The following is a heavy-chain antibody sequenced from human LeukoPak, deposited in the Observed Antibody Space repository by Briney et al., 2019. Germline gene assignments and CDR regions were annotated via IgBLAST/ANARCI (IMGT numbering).Heavy chain of an antibody. CDR3: ARGLSRWSTPTSSYYYRMDV. V-gene: IGHV1-69*13. CDR2: IIPIFNTI. CDR1: GGTLSTYS. J-gene: IGHJ6*02. D-gene: IGHD4-23*01. Sequence: SVTVSCKASGGTLSTYSISWVRQAPGQGLEWMGGIIPIFNTINYAQRFQGRVTLTADESTNTAYMELSSLRSEDTAVYYCARGLSRWSTPTSSYYYRMDVWGQGTTVAVSS.